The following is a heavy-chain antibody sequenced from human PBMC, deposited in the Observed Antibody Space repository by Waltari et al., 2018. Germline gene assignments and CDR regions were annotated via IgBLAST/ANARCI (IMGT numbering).Heavy chain of an antibody. Sequence: VQLVESGGGLVQPGRSLRLSCAASGFTFDDYAMHWVRQAPGKGLEWIGYIYYSGSTNYNPSLKSRVTISVDTSKNQFSLKLSSVTAADTAVYYCARGGIAAAGDAFDIWGQGTMVTVSS. J-gene: IGHJ3*02. V-gene: IGHV4-59*01. CDR3: ARGGIAAAGDAFDI. D-gene: IGHD6-13*01. CDR2: IYYSGST. CDR1: GFTFDDYA.